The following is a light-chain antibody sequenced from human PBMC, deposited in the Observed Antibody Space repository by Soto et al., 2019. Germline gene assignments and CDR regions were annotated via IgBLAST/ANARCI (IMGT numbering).Light chain of an antibody. CDR3: QQYNNWLPWT. CDR1: QSVSSN. Sequence: EIVMTQSPATLSVSPGXRATLSCRASQSVSSNLAWYQQKPGQAPRLLIYGASTRATGIPARFSGSGSGTEFTLTISSLQSEDFAVYYCQQYNNWLPWTFGQGTKVDIK. J-gene: IGKJ1*01. CDR2: GAS. V-gene: IGKV3-15*01.